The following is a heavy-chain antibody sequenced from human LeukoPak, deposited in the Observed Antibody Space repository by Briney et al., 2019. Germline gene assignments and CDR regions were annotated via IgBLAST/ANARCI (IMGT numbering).Heavy chain of an antibody. Sequence: PGGSLRLSCAASGFTFSSYAMNWVRQAPGKGLEWVSIISGSGDNTYYTDSVKGRFTISRDNSKNTLFLQMNSLRAEDTAVYYCAKGYYGSGSYGWFDYWGQGTLVTVSS. J-gene: IGHJ4*02. CDR2: ISGSGDNT. CDR1: GFTFSSYA. CDR3: AKGYYGSGSYGWFDY. D-gene: IGHD3-10*01. V-gene: IGHV3-23*01.